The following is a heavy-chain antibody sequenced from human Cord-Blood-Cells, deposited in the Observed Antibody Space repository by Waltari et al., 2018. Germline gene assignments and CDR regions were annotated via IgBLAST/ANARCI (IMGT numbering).Heavy chain of an antibody. V-gene: IGHV3-21*01. Sequence: EVQLVESGGGLVKPGGSLRLSCAASGFTFSSYSMNWVRPAPGKGLEWVSSISSSSSYIYYADSVKGRFTISRDNAKNSLYLQMNSLRAEDTAVYYCARERSSSSSRFDYWGQGTLVTVSS. CDR3: ARERSSSSSRFDY. D-gene: IGHD6-6*01. CDR2: ISSSSSYI. CDR1: GFTFSSYS. J-gene: IGHJ4*02.